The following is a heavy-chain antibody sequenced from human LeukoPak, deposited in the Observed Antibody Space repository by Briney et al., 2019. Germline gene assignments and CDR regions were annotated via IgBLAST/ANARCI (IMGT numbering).Heavy chain of an antibody. CDR3: ARRSHCTGDSCYPV. Sequence: PSETLSLTCTVSGDSMTSSNHFWVWIRPPPGKGLEGSGSIYYGGSTYYNPSLKSRVTISQDTSKNQFSLKVNTVTAADTAVYHCARRSHCTGDSCYPVWGQGTTVTVSS. J-gene: IGHJ6*02. CDR2: IYYGGST. V-gene: IGHV4-39*01. D-gene: IGHD2-15*01. CDR1: GDSMTSSNHF.